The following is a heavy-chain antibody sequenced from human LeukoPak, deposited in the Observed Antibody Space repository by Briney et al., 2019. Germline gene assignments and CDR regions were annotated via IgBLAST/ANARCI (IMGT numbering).Heavy chain of an antibody. D-gene: IGHD4-17*01. CDR2: INPNSGGT. J-gene: IGHJ4*02. Sequence: GASVKVSCKASGYTFTGYYMHWVRQAPGQGLEWMGWINPNSGGTNYARKFQGRVTMTRDTSISTAYMELGGLRSDDTAVYYCARDGDYRLDYWGQGTLVTVSS. V-gene: IGHV1-2*02. CDR1: GYTFTGYY. CDR3: ARDGDYRLDY.